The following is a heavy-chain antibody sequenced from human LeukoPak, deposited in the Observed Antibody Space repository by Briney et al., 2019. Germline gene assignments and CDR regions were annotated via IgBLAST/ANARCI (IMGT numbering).Heavy chain of an antibody. CDR3: ARDSSGWYHWFDP. CDR2: IYCSGST. D-gene: IGHD6-19*01. J-gene: IGHJ5*02. V-gene: IGHV4-59*01. Sequence: SETLSLTCSVSADSITNYYWNWIRQPAGKGLEWIGYIYCSGSTNYNPSLKSRVTISVDTSKNQFSLKLSSVTAADTAVYYCARDSSGWYHWFDPWGQGTLVTVSS. CDR1: ADSITNYY.